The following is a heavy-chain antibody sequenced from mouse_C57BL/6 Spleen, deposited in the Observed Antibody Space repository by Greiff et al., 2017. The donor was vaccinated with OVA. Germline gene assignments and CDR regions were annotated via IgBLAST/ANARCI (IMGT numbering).Heavy chain of an antibody. CDR3: ARTVVEKGLYFDY. CDR1: GFTFSDYY. J-gene: IGHJ2*01. D-gene: IGHD1-1*01. Sequence: DVQLVESEGGLVQPGSSMKLSCTASGFTFSDYYMAWVRQVPEKGLEWVANINYDGSSTYYLDSLKSRFIISRDNAKNILYLQMSSLKSEDTATYYCARTVVEKGLYFDYWGKGTTLTVSS. V-gene: IGHV5-16*01. CDR2: INYDGSST.